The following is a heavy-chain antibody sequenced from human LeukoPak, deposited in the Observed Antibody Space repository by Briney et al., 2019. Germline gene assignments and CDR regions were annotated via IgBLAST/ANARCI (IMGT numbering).Heavy chain of an antibody. V-gene: IGHV1-69*05. CDR3: ARDLPRIAAADYYYYYMDV. CDR1: GGTFSSYA. Sequence: SVKVFCKASGGTFSSYAISWVRQAPGQGLEWMRGIIPIFGTANYAQKFQGRVTITTDESTSTAYMELSSLRSEDTAVYYCARDLPRIAAADYYYYYMDVWGKGTTVTVSS. CDR2: IIPIFGTA. D-gene: IGHD6-13*01. J-gene: IGHJ6*03.